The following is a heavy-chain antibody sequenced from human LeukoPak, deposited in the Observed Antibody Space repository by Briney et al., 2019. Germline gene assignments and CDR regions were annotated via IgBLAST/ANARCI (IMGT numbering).Heavy chain of an antibody. CDR1: GFTLSSYW. CDR3: ARAISYTNYGMDV. V-gene: IGHV3-74*01. D-gene: IGHD4-11*01. Sequence: GGSLRLSCAASGFTLSSYWLHWVRQVPGKGLVWVSRINSDGSSTSYADSVKGRFTISRDNAKNTLYLQMNSLRAEDTAVYYCARAISYTNYGMDVWGQGTTVTVSS. J-gene: IGHJ6*02. CDR2: INSDGSST.